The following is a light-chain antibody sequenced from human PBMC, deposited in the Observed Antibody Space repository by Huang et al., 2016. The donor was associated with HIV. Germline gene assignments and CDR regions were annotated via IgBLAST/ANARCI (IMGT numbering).Light chain of an antibody. CDR3: QQYNNWPRT. CDR1: QSVSSN. J-gene: IGKJ1*01. V-gene: IGKV3-15*01. Sequence: EIVMTQSPATLSVSPGERATLSCRASQSVSSNLAWYQQKPGQAPRRLIYGASTRATGIPARFIGSGSGTECTLTISSLQSEDFAVYYCQQYNNWPRTFGQGTKVEIK. CDR2: GAS.